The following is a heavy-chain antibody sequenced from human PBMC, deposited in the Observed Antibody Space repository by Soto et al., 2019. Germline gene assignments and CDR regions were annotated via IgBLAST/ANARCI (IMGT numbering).Heavy chain of an antibody. D-gene: IGHD1-1*01. CDR1: GGSITTGGRY. V-gene: IGHV4-31*02. CDR2: IYYSGNT. Sequence: QVRLQEWGPGLVKPSQTLSLKCSVSGGSITTGGRYWSWIRQLPGKGLEWIGDIYYSGNTYYNASLKSRVTISVQAAKNQSSLKLSSVTAADTAVYYCAQALVFTGGDAFDIWGQGRLVTVSS. J-gene: IGHJ3*02. CDR3: AQALVFTGGDAFDI.